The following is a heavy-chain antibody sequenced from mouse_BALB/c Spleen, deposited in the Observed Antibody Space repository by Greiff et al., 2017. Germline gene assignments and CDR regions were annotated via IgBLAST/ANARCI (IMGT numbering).Heavy chain of an antibody. Sequence: QVQLQQPGAELVRPGASVKLSCKASGYTFTSYWINWVKQRPGQGLEWIGNIYPSDSYTNYNQKFKDKATLTVDKSSSTAYMQLSSPTSEDSAVYYCTRGDYYGSSLYFDYWGQGTTLTVSS. CDR2: IYPSDSYT. V-gene: IGHV1-69*02. CDR1: GYTFTSYW. J-gene: IGHJ2*01. D-gene: IGHD1-1*01. CDR3: TRGDYYGSSLYFDY.